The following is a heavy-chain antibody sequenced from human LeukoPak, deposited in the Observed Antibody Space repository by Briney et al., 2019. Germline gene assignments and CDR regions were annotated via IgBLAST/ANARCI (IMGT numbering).Heavy chain of an antibody. J-gene: IGHJ6*02. CDR3: AAGNYYDSSGYPYYYYYGMDV. V-gene: IGHV3-33*01. CDR2: IWYDGSNK. Sequence: PGGSLRLSCAASGFTFSSYGMHWVRQAPGKGLEWVAVIWYDGSNKYYADSVKGRFTISRDNSKNTLYLQMNSLRAEDTAVYYCAAGNYYDSSGYPYYYYYGMDVWGQGTTVTVSS. CDR1: GFTFSSYG. D-gene: IGHD3-22*01.